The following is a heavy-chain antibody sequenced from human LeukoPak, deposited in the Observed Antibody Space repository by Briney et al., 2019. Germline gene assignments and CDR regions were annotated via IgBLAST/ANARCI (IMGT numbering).Heavy chain of an antibody. CDR3: VTGRGYSSSWYWFDP. CDR1: GDSISSYY. CDR2: IYYSGST. J-gene: IGHJ5*02. D-gene: IGHD6-13*01. Sequence: SETLSLTCTVSGDSISSYYWSWIRQPPGKGLEWIGDIYYSGSTNYNPSLKSRVTISVDTSKNPFSLKLSSVTAADTAVYDCVTGRGYSSSWYWFDPWGQGTLVTVSS. V-gene: IGHV4-59*01.